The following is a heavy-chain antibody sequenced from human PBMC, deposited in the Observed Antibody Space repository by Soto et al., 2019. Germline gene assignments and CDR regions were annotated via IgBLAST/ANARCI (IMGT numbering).Heavy chain of an antibody. D-gene: IGHD3-10*01. V-gene: IGHV4-59*08. Sequence: PSETLSLTCTVSGGSISSYYWNWIRQPPGKGLEWVGYVHDSESANYNPSLKSRVTMSVDPSKNQFSLKLISVTAADTVVFYCARHWITMVRGVCHFDHWGQGTLVTVSS. CDR1: GGSISSYY. J-gene: IGHJ4*02. CDR2: VHDSESA. CDR3: ARHWITMVRGVCHFDH.